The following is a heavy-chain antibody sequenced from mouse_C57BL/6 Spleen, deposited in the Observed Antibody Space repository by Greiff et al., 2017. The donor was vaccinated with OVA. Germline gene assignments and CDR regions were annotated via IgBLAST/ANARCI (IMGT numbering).Heavy chain of an antibody. CDR3: ARSKGYFDV. CDR1: GFTFSDYY. CDR2: INYDGSST. V-gene: IGHV5-16*01. Sequence: EVKVVESEGGLVQPGSSMKLSCTASGFTFSDYYMAWVRQVPEKGLEWVANINYDGSSTYYLDSLKSRFIISRDNAKNILYLQMSSLKSEDTATYYCARSKGYFDVWGTGTTVTVSS. J-gene: IGHJ1*03.